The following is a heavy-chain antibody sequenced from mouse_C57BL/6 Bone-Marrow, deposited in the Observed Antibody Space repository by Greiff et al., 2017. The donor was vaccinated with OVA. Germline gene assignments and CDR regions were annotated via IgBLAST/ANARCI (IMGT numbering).Heavy chain of an antibody. D-gene: IGHD2-5*01. CDR2: ISYSGST. CDR1: GYSITSGYD. Sequence: DVQLQESGPGMVKPSQSLSLTCTVTGYSITSGYDWHWIRHFPGNKLEWMGYISYSGSTNYNPSLKSRISITHDTSKNHFFLKLNSVTTEDTATYYCARGAYYSNYVFAYWGQGTLVTVSA. V-gene: IGHV3-1*01. CDR3: ARGAYYSNYVFAY. J-gene: IGHJ3*01.